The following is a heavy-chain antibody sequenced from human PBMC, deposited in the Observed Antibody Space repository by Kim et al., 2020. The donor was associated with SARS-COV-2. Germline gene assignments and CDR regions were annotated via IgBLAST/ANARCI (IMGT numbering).Heavy chain of an antibody. CDR2: INGGNGNT. J-gene: IGHJ5*02. V-gene: IGHV1-3*01. CDR1: GYSFTTHN. D-gene: IGHD2-8*02. Sequence: ASVKVSCRTSGYSFTTHNIHWVRQAPGQSLECMGWINGGNGNTIYSQKFRGRVTFTRDTSANIVFMEMSSLRSEGTAVYFCARGISGALDPWGQGTLVTVSS. CDR3: ARGISGALDP.